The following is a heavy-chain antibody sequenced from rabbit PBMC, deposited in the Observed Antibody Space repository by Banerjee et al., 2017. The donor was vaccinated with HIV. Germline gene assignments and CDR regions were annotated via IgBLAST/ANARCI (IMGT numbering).Heavy chain of an antibody. Sequence: QEQLVESGGGLVQPEGSLTLTCKASGFDFSSNAMCWFRQAPGKGPEWIACIYVGDGSTYYASWVNGRFSISRSTSLNTVTLQMTSLTAADTATYFCARAGGFEKYFNLWGPGTLVTVS. D-gene: IGHD1-1*01. CDR1: GFDFSSNA. CDR2: IYVGDGST. CDR3: ARAGGFEKYFNL. V-gene: IGHV1S47*01. J-gene: IGHJ4*01.